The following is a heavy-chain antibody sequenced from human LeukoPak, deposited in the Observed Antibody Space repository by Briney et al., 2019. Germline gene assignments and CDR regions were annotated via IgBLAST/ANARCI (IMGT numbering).Heavy chain of an antibody. CDR1: GGTFSSYA. J-gene: IGHJ4*02. D-gene: IGHD3/OR15-3a*01. V-gene: IGHV1-69*05. CDR2: IIPIFGTA. Sequence: VSCKASGGTFSSYAISWVRQAPGQGLEWMGRIIPIFGTANYAQKFQGRVTITTDESTSTAYMELSSLRSEDTAVYYCARALDGEDYFDYWGQGTLVTVSS. CDR3: ARALDGEDYFDY.